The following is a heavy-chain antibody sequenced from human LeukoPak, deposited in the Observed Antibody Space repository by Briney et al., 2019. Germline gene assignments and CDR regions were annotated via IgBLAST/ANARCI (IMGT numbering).Heavy chain of an antibody. CDR3: ARGPSNWGYDY. CDR1: GYTFTSYD. Sequence: ASVKVSCKASGYTFTSYDFNWVRQATGQRPEWMGWMSPNSGDTGYAQKFQDRVAMTRNTSISTAYMELSSLRSDDTAVYYCARGPSNWGYDYWGPGTLVTVSS. J-gene: IGHJ4*02. V-gene: IGHV1-8*01. D-gene: IGHD7-27*01. CDR2: MSPNSGDT.